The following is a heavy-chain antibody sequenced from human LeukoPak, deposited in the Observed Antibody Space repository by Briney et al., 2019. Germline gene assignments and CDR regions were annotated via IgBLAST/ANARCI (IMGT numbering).Heavy chain of an antibody. CDR2: ITSRSSNK. Sequence: GGSLRLSCAASGFTFRSYGMNWVRQAPGKGLEWVSSITSRSSNKYYADSVKGRFTISRDNAKNSLYLQMNSLRAEDTAVYYCARDALAVAGKHGESGLCYMDVWGKGTTVTVSS. J-gene: IGHJ6*03. CDR3: ARDALAVAGKHGESGLCYMDV. CDR1: GFTFRSYG. V-gene: IGHV3-21*01. D-gene: IGHD6-19*01.